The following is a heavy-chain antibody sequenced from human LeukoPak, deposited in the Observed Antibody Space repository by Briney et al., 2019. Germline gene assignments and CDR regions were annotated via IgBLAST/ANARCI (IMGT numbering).Heavy chain of an antibody. D-gene: IGHD3-16*02. CDR2: ILYDGSNK. Sequence: PGGSLRLSCAASGFTFSSYAMHWVRQAPGKGLEWVAVILYDGSNKYYADSVKGRFTISRDNSKNTLYLQMNSLRVEDTAVYYCAKSLYGGCDYWGQGTVVTVSS. J-gene: IGHJ4*02. CDR3: AKSLYGGCDY. V-gene: IGHV3-30*04. CDR1: GFTFSSYA.